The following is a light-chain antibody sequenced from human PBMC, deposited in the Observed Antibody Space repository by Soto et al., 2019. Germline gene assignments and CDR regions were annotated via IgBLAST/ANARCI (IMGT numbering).Light chain of an antibody. CDR3: QQYNKWPII. CDR2: GAS. J-gene: IGKJ5*01. Sequence: EIVLTQSPASLSVSPGERATLSCRASQSVNNLLAWYQQKPGRPPRLLIYGASTRATGIPARFSGSGSGTEFTLSISSLQSEDFAVYYCQQYNKWPIIFGLGTRLE. CDR1: QSVNNL. V-gene: IGKV3-15*01.